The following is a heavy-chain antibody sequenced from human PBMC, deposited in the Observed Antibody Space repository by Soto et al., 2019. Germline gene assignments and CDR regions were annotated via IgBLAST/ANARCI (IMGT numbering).Heavy chain of an antibody. CDR2: VNPNTGVA. CDR1: GYTFTAFY. CDR3: TTLRLDP. Sequence: QVQLVQSGSEVKKPGASVKVSRQASGYTFTAFYMNWVRQAPGQGLEWMGWVNPNTGVAKYAQKFQGRVTMTRDTSINTAYMELSGLTSDDTAVYYCTTLRLDPWGQGTLVTVSS. V-gene: IGHV1-2*02. J-gene: IGHJ5*02. D-gene: IGHD3-9*01.